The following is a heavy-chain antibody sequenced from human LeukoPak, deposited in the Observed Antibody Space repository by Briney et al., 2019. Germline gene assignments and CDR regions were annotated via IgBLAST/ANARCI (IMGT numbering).Heavy chain of an antibody. CDR3: ARATTVTLNWFDP. CDR1: GGSITSYY. D-gene: IGHD4-17*01. Sequence: SETLSLTSTVSGGSITSYYWSWIRQPPGKGLEWIGYFYYSGSTNYNPSLKSRVTISVDTSKNQFSLRLSSVTAVDTAVYYCARATTVTLNWFDPWGQGTLVTVSS. V-gene: IGHV4-59*01. CDR2: FYYSGST. J-gene: IGHJ5*02.